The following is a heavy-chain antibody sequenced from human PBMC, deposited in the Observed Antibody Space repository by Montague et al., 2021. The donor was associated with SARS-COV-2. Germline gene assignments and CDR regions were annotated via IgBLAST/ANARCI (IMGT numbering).Heavy chain of an antibody. CDR2: INHSGTA. J-gene: IGHJ3*01. CDR1: GGSFSVYY. V-gene: IGHV4-34*01. Sequence: SETLSLTCAVYGGSFSVYYWSWLRQSPGSGLEWIAEINHSGTANYNPSLKSRVSISVDTSKNQFTLKLTSVTAADTAVYYCAKERGVVQAARTLVALDLWGQGTMVTVSS. D-gene: IGHD2-2*01. CDR3: AKERGVVQAARTLVALDL.